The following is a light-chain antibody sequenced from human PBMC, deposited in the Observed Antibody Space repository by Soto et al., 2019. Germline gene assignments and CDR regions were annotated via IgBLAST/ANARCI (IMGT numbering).Light chain of an antibody. CDR1: HGVSGW. J-gene: IGKJ3*01. Sequence: IQMTQSPSSVSASVGDTVTLSCQTSHGVSGWLAWYQQKPGKAPTLLIYTVSNLQSGVPSRFSGSGSGTDFSLTITNLQPEDFATYFCQQGITFPFTFGPGTKVEVK. CDR2: TVS. V-gene: IGKV1-12*01. CDR3: QQGITFPFT.